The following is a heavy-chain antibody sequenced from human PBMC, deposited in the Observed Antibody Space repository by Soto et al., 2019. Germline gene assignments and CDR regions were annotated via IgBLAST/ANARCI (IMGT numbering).Heavy chain of an antibody. D-gene: IGHD4-17*01. CDR1: GGSISSYY. CDR3: AYGDAYFDY. V-gene: IGHV4-59*01. CDR2: IYYSGST. J-gene: IGHJ4*02. Sequence: QVQLQESGPGLVKPSETLSLTCTVSGGSISSYYWSWIRQPPGKGLEWIGYIYYSGSTNYNPSLKSRVTISVDTSKNQFSLKLSSVTAADTAVYYCAYGDAYFDYWGQGTLVTVSS.